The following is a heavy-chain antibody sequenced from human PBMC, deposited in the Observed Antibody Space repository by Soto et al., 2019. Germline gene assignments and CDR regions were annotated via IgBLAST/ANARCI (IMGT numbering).Heavy chain of an antibody. CDR2: MNSDGSTT. V-gene: IGHV3-74*01. J-gene: IGHJ4*02. Sequence: HPGGSLRLSCAASGFTFGNYWMHWVRQAPGKGPEWVSRMNSDGSTTNYADSVKGRFTVSRDNARNTLHLQMNSLRAEDTAVYYCATAEVDYWGPGTLVTVSS. CDR1: GFTFGNYW. CDR3: ATAEVDY.